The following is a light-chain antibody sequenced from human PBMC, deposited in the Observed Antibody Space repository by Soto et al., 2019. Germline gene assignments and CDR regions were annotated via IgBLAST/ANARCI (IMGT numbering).Light chain of an antibody. CDR1: QGITAS. V-gene: IGKV1-33*01. Sequence: DIQMTQSPSAMSASLGDRVTITCRASQGITASSAWFQQKPGKAPKRLIYDASNLETGVPSRFSGSGSGTDFTFTISSLQPEDIATYYCQQYDNLPLTFSGGTKVDIK. CDR3: QQYDNLPLT. CDR2: DAS. J-gene: IGKJ4*01.